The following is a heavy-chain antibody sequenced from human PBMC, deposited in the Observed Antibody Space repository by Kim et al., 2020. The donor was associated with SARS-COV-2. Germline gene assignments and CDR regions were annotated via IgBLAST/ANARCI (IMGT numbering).Heavy chain of an antibody. J-gene: IGHJ5*02. Sequence: ASVKVSCKVSGYTLTELSMHWVRQAPGKGLEWMGGFDPEDGETIYAQKFQGRVTMTEDTSTDTAYMELSSLGSEDTAVYYCATAPVVPAAMGWFDPWGQGTLVTVSS. CDR2: FDPEDGET. CDR1: GYTLTELS. V-gene: IGHV1-24*01. CDR3: ATAPVVPAAMGWFDP. D-gene: IGHD2-2*01.